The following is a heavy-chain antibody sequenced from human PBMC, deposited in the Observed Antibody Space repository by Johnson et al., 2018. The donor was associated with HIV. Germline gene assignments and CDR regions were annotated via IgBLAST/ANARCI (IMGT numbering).Heavy chain of an antibody. CDR2: ISYDGSNK. CDR3: ARGVITFGGVIGGDDAFDI. Sequence: QMLLVESGGGVVQPGRSLRLSCAASGFTFSSYGMHWVRQAPGKGLEWVAVISYDGSNKYYADSVKGRFTISRDNSKNTLYLQMNSLRAEDTAVYCCARGVITFGGVIGGDDAFDIWGQGTMVTVSS. CDR1: GFTFSSYG. J-gene: IGHJ3*02. V-gene: IGHV3-30*19. D-gene: IGHD3-16*02.